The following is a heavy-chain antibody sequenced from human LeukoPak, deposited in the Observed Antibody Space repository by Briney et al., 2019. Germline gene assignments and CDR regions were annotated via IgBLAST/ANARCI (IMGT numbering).Heavy chain of an antibody. CDR1: GFTFSSYT. CDR3: ATQPCSGGRCYLLH. CDR2: ISYDGSNK. D-gene: IGHD2-15*01. V-gene: IGHV3-30-3*01. J-gene: IGHJ4*02. Sequence: GGSLRLSCAASGFTFSSYTMHWVRQAPGKGLEWVAVISYDGSNKFYADSVKGRFTISRDNSKNTLYLQLNSPRAEDTAVYYCATQPCSGGRCYLLHWGQGTLVTVSS.